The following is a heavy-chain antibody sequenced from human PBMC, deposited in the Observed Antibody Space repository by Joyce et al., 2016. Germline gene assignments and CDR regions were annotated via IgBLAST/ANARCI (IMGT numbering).Heavy chain of an antibody. Sequence: EVQLVASGGGLVRPGGSLSLSCAASGFTFSGYSMVWVRQAPGKGLEWVSSISGSGSFIHYAGSVNGRFTISRDDAKNSLYLQMNSLRAEDTAVYYCARSGNGDNYIWYFDLWGRGTLVTVS. V-gene: IGHV3-21*01. J-gene: IGHJ2*01. CDR2: ISGSGSFI. CDR1: GFTFSGYS. D-gene: IGHD4/OR15-4a*01. CDR3: ARSGNGDNYIWYFDL.